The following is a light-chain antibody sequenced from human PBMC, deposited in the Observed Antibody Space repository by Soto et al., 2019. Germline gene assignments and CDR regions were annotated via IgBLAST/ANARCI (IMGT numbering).Light chain of an antibody. CDR1: QSLNNN. J-gene: IGKJ4*01. Sequence: EIVMTQSPATLSVSPGEKATLSCRASQSLNNNLAWYQQKPGQGPRLLIYFASTRATGIPARFSGSGSGTEFSLTISSLQSEDFAIYYCQQYSAWPLTFGGGTKVE. V-gene: IGKV3-15*01. CDR2: FAS. CDR3: QQYSAWPLT.